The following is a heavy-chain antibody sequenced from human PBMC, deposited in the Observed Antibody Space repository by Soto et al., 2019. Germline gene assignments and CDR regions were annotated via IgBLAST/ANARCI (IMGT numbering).Heavy chain of an antibody. CDR3: ARDERGVSRTPNYGMDV. CDR1: GFTFSSYS. D-gene: IGHD2-2*01. Sequence: EVQLVESGGGLVQPGGSLRLSCAASGFTFSSYSMNWVRQAPGKGLEWVSYISSSSSTIYYADSVKGRFTISRDNAKNSLYLQMNSLRAEDTAVYYCARDERGVSRTPNYGMDVWGQGTTVTVSS. V-gene: IGHV3-48*01. CDR2: ISSSSSTI. J-gene: IGHJ6*02.